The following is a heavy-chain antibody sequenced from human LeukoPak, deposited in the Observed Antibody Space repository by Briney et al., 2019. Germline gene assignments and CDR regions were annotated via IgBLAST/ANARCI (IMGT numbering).Heavy chain of an antibody. Sequence: GGSLKLSCAASGFTFSSYGMHWVRQAPGKGLEWVAFIRYDGSNKYYADSVKGRFTISRNNAKNSLYLQMNSLRAEDTAVYYCAREDWDYGSGSYYTYYYYGMDVWGQGTTVTVSS. CDR1: GFTFSSYG. D-gene: IGHD3-10*01. CDR2: IRYDGSNK. J-gene: IGHJ6*02. V-gene: IGHV3-30*02. CDR3: AREDWDYGSGSYYTYYYYGMDV.